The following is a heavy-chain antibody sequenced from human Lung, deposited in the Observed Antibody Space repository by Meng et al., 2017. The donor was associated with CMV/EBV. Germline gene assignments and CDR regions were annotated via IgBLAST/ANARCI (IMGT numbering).Heavy chain of an antibody. CDR2: ISRSSSHI. CDR3: ASDGKTVDF. CDR1: GFTFSGYS. D-gene: IGHD4-17*01. Sequence: GESXKISCVASGFTFSGYSMNWVRQAPGKGLEWLSSISRSSSHIYYADSVKGRFTISRDNANNSLYLQMNSLRAEDSAVYYCASDGKTVDFWGQGTLVTVSS. V-gene: IGHV3-21*01. J-gene: IGHJ4*02.